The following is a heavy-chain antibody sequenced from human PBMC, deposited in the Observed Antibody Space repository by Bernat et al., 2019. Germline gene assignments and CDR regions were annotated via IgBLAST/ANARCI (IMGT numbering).Heavy chain of an antibody. J-gene: IGHJ6*02. V-gene: IGHV3-33*01. Sequence: QVQLVESGGGVVQPGWSLRLSCAASGFTFSSHAMHWVRQAPGKGLEWVAAIWPDGNNKYYADSVKGRFTISRDNSKNTLFLQMNSLRVEETAVYYCARGSYYAMDVWGQGTAVTVSS. CDR3: ARGSYYAMDV. CDR2: IWPDGNNK. CDR1: GFTFSSHA.